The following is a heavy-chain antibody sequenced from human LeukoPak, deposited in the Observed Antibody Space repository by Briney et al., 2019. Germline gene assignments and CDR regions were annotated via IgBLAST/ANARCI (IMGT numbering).Heavy chain of an antibody. CDR3: AGTGIAVAGTGDY. D-gene: IGHD6-19*01. V-gene: IGHV4-59*01. CDR1: GGSISTYF. CDR2: IYNSGTT. J-gene: IGHJ4*02. Sequence: SETLSLTCSVSGGSISTYFWSWIRQPPGTGLEWIGYIYNSGTTNYNPSLKSRVTIAVDTSKNQFSLKLSSVTAADTAVYYCAGTGIAVAGTGDYWGQGTLVTVSS.